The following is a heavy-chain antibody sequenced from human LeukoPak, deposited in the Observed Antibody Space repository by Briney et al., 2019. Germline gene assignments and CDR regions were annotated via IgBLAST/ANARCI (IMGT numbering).Heavy chain of an antibody. V-gene: IGHV1-69*05. D-gene: IGHD3-9*01. CDR3: ARGGDILTGYTFDY. CDR2: IIPIFGTA. J-gene: IGHJ4*02. CDR1: GYTFTGYY. Sequence: SVKVSCKASGYTFTGYYMHWVRQAPGQGLEWMGRIIPIFGTANYAQKFQGRVTITTDESTSTAYMELSSVRSEDTAVYYCARGGDILTGYTFDYWGQGTLVTVSS.